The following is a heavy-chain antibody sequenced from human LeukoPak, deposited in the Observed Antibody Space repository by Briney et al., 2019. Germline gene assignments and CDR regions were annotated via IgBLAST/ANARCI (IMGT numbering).Heavy chain of an antibody. CDR2: INAGNGNT. Sequence: WASVKVSCKASGYTFTSYAMHWVRQAPGQRLEWMGWINAGNGNTKYSQKFQGRVAITRDTPASTAYMELSSLRSEDTAVYYCARGRRVVVAAPYPTDFDYWGQGTLVTVSS. V-gene: IGHV1-3*01. J-gene: IGHJ4*02. CDR1: GYTFTSYA. D-gene: IGHD2-15*01. CDR3: ARGRRVVVAAPYPTDFDY.